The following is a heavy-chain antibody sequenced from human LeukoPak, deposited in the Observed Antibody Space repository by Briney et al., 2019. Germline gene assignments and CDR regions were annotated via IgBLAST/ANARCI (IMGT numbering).Heavy chain of an antibody. CDR2: ISGSGGST. V-gene: IGHV3-23*01. J-gene: IGHJ5*02. D-gene: IGHD5-18*01. CDR1: GFTFSSYA. Sequence: GGSLRLSCAASGFTFSSYAMSWVRQAPGKGLEWVSAISGSGGSTYYADSVKGRFTISRDNAKNSLYLQMNSLRAEDTAVYYCARVETLRGYSYGYPTWGQGTLVTVSS. CDR3: ARVETLRGYSYGYPT.